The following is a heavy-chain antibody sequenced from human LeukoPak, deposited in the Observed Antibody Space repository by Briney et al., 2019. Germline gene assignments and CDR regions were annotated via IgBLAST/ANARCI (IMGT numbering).Heavy chain of an antibody. CDR2: INSDGSST. J-gene: IGHJ6*04. D-gene: IGHD3-9*01. Sequence: GGSLRLSCAASGFTFSSYWMNWVRQAQGKGLVWVSRINSDGSSTSYADSVKGRFTISRDNAKNTLYLQMNSLRAEDTAVYYCARVALRYLRGHYYGMDVWGKGTTVTVSS. V-gene: IGHV3-74*01. CDR3: ARVALRYLRGHYYGMDV. CDR1: GFTFSSYW.